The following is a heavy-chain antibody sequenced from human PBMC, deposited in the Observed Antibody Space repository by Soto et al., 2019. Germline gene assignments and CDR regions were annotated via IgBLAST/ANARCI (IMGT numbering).Heavy chain of an antibody. CDR2: INSDGSST. D-gene: IGHD5-12*01. Sequence: LRLSCAASGFTFSSYWMHWVRQAPGKGLVWVSRINSDGSSTSYADSVKGRFTISRDNAKNTLYLQMNSLRAEDTAVYYCARDRSGYDLGWWDYHHYYMDVWGKGTTVTVS. V-gene: IGHV3-74*01. CDR3: ARDRSGYDLGWWDYHHYYMDV. J-gene: IGHJ6*03. CDR1: GFTFSSYW.